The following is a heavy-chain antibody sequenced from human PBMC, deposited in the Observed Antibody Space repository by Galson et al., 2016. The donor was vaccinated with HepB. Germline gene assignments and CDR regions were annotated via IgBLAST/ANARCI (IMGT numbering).Heavy chain of an antibody. CDR3: GKHGGFDY. CDR1: GFSFSNSG. J-gene: IGHJ4*02. Sequence: SLRLSCAASGFSFSNSGMSWVRQAPGRGLEWVSGITRSGDAPHYADFVKGRFTISRDNSKNTLYLYMNNLTAGDTAIYYCGKHGGFDYWGQGALVTVSS. D-gene: IGHD3-16*01. V-gene: IGHV3-23*01. CDR2: ITRSGDAP.